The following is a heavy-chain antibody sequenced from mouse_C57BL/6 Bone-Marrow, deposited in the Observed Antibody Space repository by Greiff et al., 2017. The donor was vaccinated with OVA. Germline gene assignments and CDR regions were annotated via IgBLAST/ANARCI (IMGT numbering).Heavy chain of an antibody. J-gene: IGHJ1*03. V-gene: IGHV1-81*01. CDR2: IYPRGGNT. Sequence: VQLQQSGAELARPGASVKLSCKASGYTFTSYGISWVKQRPGQGLEWIGEIYPRGGNTYYNEKFKGKATLTVDKSSSTAYMELRSLTSEDSAVYFCARMKYCSYFDVWGTGTTVTVSS. CDR3: ARMKYCSYFDV. CDR1: GYTFTSYG. D-gene: IGHD1-1*01.